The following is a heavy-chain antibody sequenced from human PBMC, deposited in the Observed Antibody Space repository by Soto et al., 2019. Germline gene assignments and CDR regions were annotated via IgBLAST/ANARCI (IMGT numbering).Heavy chain of an antibody. CDR3: ARGPTPYSSSWFRRLYYYYYGMDV. Sequence: SETLSLTCAVYGGSFSGYYWSWIRQPPGKGLEWIGEINHSGSTNYNPSLKSRVTISVDTSKNQFSLKLSSVTAADTAVYYCARGPTPYSSSWFRRLYYYYYGMDVWGQGTTVT. CDR2: INHSGST. V-gene: IGHV4-34*01. CDR1: GGSFSGYY. D-gene: IGHD6-13*01. J-gene: IGHJ6*02.